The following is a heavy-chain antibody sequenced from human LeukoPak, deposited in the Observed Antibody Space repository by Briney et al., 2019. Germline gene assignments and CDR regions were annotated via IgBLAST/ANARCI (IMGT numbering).Heavy chain of an antibody. J-gene: IGHJ4*02. D-gene: IGHD4-17*01. Sequence: ASVKVSCKASGGTFSSYAISWVRQAPGQGLEWMGRIIPILGIANYAQKFQGRVTITADKSTSTAYMELSSLRSEDTAVYYCARDWAYGDYVECGFDYWGQGTLVTVSS. CDR1: GGTFSSYA. CDR2: IIPILGIA. CDR3: ARDWAYGDYVECGFDY. V-gene: IGHV1-69*04.